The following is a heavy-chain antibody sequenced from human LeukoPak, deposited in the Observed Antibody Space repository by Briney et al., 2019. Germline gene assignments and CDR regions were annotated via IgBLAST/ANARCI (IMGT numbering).Heavy chain of an antibody. D-gene: IGHD4-11*01. CDR3: ARLGNRDYPSYSGMDV. CDR2: IYYSGST. CDR1: GGSISSSSYY. V-gene: IGHV4-39*07. Sequence: SETLSLTCTVSGGSISSSSYYWGWIRQPPGKGLEWIGSIYYSGSTNYNPSLKSRLTISVDTSKDQFSLKLSSVTAADTAVYYCARLGNRDYPSYSGMDVWGQGTTVTVSS. J-gene: IGHJ6*02.